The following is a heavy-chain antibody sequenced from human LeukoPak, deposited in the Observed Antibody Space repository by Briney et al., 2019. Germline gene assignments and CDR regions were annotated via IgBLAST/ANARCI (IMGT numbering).Heavy chain of an antibody. V-gene: IGHV3-21*01. CDR3: ARVRAQREDCSGGTCYVDY. CDR1: GFTFSAFS. D-gene: IGHD2-15*01. J-gene: IGHJ4*02. CDR2: ISSSSSHI. Sequence: PGGSLRLSCAASGFTFSAFSMTWVRQAPGKGLEWVSSISSSSSHIYYADSVRGRFTISRDNAKSSLYLQMNSLRAEDTAVYYCARVRAQREDCSGGTCYVDYWGQGTLVTVSS.